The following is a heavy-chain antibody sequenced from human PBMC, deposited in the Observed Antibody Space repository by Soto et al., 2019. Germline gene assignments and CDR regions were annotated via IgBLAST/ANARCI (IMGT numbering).Heavy chain of an antibody. J-gene: IGHJ3*02. V-gene: IGHV4-30-2*01. Sequence: SETLSLTCAVSGGSISSGGYSWSWIRQPPGKGLEWIGYIYHSGSTYYNPSLKSRVTISVDRSKNQFSLKLSSVTAADTAVYYCARGSYFDIWGQGTMVTVSS. CDR3: ARGSYFDI. D-gene: IGHD1-26*01. CDR2: IYHSGST. CDR1: GGSISSGGYS.